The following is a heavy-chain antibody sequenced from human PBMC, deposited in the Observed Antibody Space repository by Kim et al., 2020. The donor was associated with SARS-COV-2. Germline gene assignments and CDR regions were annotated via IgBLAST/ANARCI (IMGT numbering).Heavy chain of an antibody. CDR1: GFTFSSYA. CDR3: ARPKTYSSSWYYTYYSYGMDV. D-gene: IGHD6-13*01. Sequence: GGSLRLSCAASGFTFSSYAMHWVRQAPGKGLEWVAVISYDGSNKYYADSVKGRFTISRDNSKNTLYLQMNSLRAEDTAVYYCARPKTYSSSWYYTYYSYGMDVWGQGTTVTVSS. J-gene: IGHJ6*02. V-gene: IGHV3-30*04. CDR2: ISYDGSNK.